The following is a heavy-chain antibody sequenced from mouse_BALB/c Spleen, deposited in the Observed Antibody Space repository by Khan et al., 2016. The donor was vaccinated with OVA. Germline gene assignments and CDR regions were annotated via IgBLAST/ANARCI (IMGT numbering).Heavy chain of an antibody. D-gene: IGHD2-14*01. CDR2: LNPRCG. J-gene: IGHJ4*01. CDR1: GYTFTSPT. CDR3: ARRTTEYALDY. V-gene: IGHV1-4*01. Sequence: QVQLKLLGAQLARPGASVMMSCKAFGYTFTSPTMPWIKQRLGQGLEWIGYLNPRCGYNQKLNDKATLTADFSSRTAYMQLSSLTSEDSADYYCARRTTEYALDYWGQGTSVTVSS.